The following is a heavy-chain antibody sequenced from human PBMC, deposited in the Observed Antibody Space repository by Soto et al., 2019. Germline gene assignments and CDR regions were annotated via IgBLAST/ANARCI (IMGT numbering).Heavy chain of an antibody. V-gene: IGHV4-34*01. D-gene: IGHD3-10*01. CDR3: ARGVIDYGSGNFNWFDP. CDR1: GGSFSGYY. CDR2: INHSGST. Sequence: PSETLSLTCAVYGGSFSGYYWSWIRQPPGKGLEWIGEINHSGSTNYNPSLKSRVTISVDTSKNQFSLKLSSVTAADTAVYYCARGVIDYGSGNFNWFDPWGQGTLVTVSS. J-gene: IGHJ5*02.